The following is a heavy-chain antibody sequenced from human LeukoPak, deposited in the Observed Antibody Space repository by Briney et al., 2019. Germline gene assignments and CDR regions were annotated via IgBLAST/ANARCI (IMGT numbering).Heavy chain of an antibody. CDR2: INHSGST. J-gene: IGHJ4*02. CDR3: ARGSSSENFDY. Sequence: SETLSLTCTVSGDSISSTTYYWSWIRQPPGKGLEWIGEINHSGSTNYNPSLKSRVTISVDTSKNQFSLKLSSVTAADTAVYYCARGSSSENFDYWGQGTLVTVSS. CDR1: GDSISSTTYY. D-gene: IGHD6-6*01. V-gene: IGHV4-39*07.